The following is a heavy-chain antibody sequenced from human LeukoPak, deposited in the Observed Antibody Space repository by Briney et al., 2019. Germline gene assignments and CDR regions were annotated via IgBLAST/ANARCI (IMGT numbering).Heavy chain of an antibody. CDR2: ISNDGSKK. V-gene: IGHV3-30*18. CDR1: GFTFSNYD. Sequence: PGGSLRLSCAASGFTFSNYDMRWVRQAPGKGLEWVALISNDGSKKYYADSGRFTISRDNSKNTLYLQMNSLRPEDTAVYYCTKDKANWGYQDYWGQGTLVTVSS. J-gene: IGHJ4*02. D-gene: IGHD7-27*01. CDR3: TKDKANWGYQDY.